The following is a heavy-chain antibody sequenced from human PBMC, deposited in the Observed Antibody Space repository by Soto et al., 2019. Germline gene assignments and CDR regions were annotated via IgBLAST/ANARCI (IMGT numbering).Heavy chain of an antibody. Sequence: PSETLSLTCAVSGYSIASGYYWAWIRQSPGKGLEWIGSIYHAGSVYYNPSLSSRVAVSLDTSKNHFSLKLTPVTAADTDVYCCARTFDYYGMDVWGQGTTVTVTS. CDR3: ARTFDYYGMDV. CDR1: GYSIASGYY. V-gene: IGHV4-38-2*01. J-gene: IGHJ6*02. CDR2: IYHAGSV.